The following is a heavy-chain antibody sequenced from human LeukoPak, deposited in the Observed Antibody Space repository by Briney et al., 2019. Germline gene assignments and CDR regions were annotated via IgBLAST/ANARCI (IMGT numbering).Heavy chain of an antibody. CDR2: IYYSGST. J-gene: IGHJ4*02. CDR3: ARDDYGDYGGFDY. D-gene: IGHD4-17*01. CDR1: GGSISSYY. V-gene: IGHV4-59*01. Sequence: PSETLSLTCTVSGGSISSYYWSWIRQPPGKGLEWIGYIYYSGSTNYNPSLKSRVTISVDTSKNQFSLKLSSVTAADTAVYYCARDDYGDYGGFDYGGQGTLVTVSS.